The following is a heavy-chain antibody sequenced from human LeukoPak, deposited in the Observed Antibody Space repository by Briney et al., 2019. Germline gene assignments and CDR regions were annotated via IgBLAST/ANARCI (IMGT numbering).Heavy chain of an antibody. CDR1: GYTFTGYY. Sequence: GASVNVSCKASGYTFTGYYIHWVRQAPGQGLEWMGRVNPNSGVTNYAQKFQGRVTMTRDMSISTAYMELSRLRSDDTALYYCARVYCSGGSCSKGGTLYYFDYWGQGTLVTVSS. CDR3: ARVYCSGGSCSKGGTLYYFDY. V-gene: IGHV1-2*06. D-gene: IGHD2-15*01. CDR2: VNPNSGVT. J-gene: IGHJ4*02.